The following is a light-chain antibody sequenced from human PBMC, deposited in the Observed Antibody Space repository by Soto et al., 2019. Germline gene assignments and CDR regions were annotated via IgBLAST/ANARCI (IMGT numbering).Light chain of an antibody. CDR3: QQYKSYWT. CDR1: QSIGTW. CDR2: DVS. Sequence: DIQMTPSPSTLSASVGDGVTITCRASQSIGTWLAWYQQKPGKAPKVLIYDVSTLKSGVPSRFSGSASATEFTLSISSLQPDDFATYYCQQYKSYWTFGQGTKVEIQ. V-gene: IGKV1-5*01. J-gene: IGKJ1*01.